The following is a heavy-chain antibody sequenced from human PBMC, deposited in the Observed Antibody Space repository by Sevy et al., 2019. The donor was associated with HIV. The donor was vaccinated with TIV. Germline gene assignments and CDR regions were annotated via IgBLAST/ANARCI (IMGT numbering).Heavy chain of an antibody. J-gene: IGHJ4*02. CDR1: GFTFGSYG. CDR3: VRESGSDWDLDF. V-gene: IGHV3-33*01. Sequence: GGSLRLSCAASGFTFGSYGMHWVRQAPGKGLEWVAVIWFDGSNQYYGDSVKGRFTISRDNSKNTVYLHMNSLRVDDTAVYYCVRESGSDWDLDFWGQGTLVTVSS. D-gene: IGHD6-19*01. CDR2: IWFDGSNQ.